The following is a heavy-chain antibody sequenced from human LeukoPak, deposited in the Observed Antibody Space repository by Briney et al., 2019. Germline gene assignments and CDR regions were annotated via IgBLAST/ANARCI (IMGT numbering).Heavy chain of an antibody. Sequence: SVKVSCKASGGTFSSYGISWVRQAPGQGLGWMGRIIPIFGTANNAQKFQGRVTNTTDESTSTAYMELSSLRSEDTAVYYCGRAPGQQLVLTIWGQGTLVTVSS. D-gene: IGHD6-13*01. J-gene: IGHJ4*02. V-gene: IGHV1-69*05. CDR2: IIPIFGTA. CDR3: GRAPGQQLVLTI. CDR1: GGTFSSYG.